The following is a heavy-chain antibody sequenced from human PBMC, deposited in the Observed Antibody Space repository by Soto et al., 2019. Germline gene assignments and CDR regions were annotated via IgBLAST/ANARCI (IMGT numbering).Heavy chain of an antibody. CDR2: IWYDGSNK. J-gene: IGHJ5*02. V-gene: IGHV3-33*01. CDR1: GFTFRSYG. D-gene: IGHD3-3*01. CDR3: ARSTPYYDFWNVLSPFDP. Sequence: LRLSCAASGFTFRSYGMHWVRQAPGKGLEWVAVIWYDGSNKYYADSVKGRFTISRDNSKNTLYLQMNSLRAEDTAVYYCARSTPYYDFWNVLSPFDPWGQGTLVTVSS.